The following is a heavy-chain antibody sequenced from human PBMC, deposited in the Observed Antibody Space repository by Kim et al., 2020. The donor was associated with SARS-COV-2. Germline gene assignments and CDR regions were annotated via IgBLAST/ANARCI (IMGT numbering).Heavy chain of an antibody. CDR2: IYYSGST. V-gene: IGHV4-39*01. CDR1: GGSISSSSYY. CDR3: ARLRRIGYCSSTSCYLFDP. J-gene: IGHJ5*02. Sequence: SETLSLTCTVSGGSISSSSYYWGWIRQPPGKGLEWIGSIYYSGSTYYNPSLKSRVTISVDTSKNQFSLKLSSVTAADTAVYYCARLRRIGYCSSTSCYLFDPWGQGTLVTVSS. D-gene: IGHD2-2*01.